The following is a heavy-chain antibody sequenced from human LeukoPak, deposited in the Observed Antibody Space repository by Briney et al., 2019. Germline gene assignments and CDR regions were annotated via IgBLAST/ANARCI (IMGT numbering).Heavy chain of an antibody. CDR2: VWYDGSNK. CDR1: GFTFSSYG. CDR3: ARDSPYYDILTGGFDY. Sequence: GGSLRLSCAASGFTFSSYGMHWVRQAPGKGLEWVAVVWYDGSNKYYADSVKGRFTIPRDNSKNTLYLQMNSLRAEDTAVYYCARDSPYYDILTGGFDYWGQGTLVTVSS. J-gene: IGHJ4*02. D-gene: IGHD3-9*01. V-gene: IGHV3-33*01.